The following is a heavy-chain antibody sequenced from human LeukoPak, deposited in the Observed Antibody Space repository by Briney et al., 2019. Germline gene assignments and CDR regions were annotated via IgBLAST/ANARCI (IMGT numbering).Heavy chain of an antibody. J-gene: IGHJ5*02. CDR3: ARGYYDSSGYPT. CDR2: IYIDGMT. D-gene: IGHD3-22*01. V-gene: IGHV3-66*02. Sequence: GGSLRLSCAASGFTFSTNYMSWVRQAPGMGLEWVSFIYIDGMTYYPYSVKARFTISRDISKNTLYLQMNSLRADETAVYSCARGYYDSSGYPTWGQGALVTASS. CDR1: GFTFSTNY.